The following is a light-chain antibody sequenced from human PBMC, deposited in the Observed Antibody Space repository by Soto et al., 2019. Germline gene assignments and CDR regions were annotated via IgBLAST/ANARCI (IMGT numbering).Light chain of an antibody. V-gene: IGLV6-57*04. J-gene: IGLJ3*02. CDR3: HSYDSSAHWV. Sequence: LTQPHSVSESPGKTVTISCTRSGGSIANNYVQWYQQRPCSAPTTVIYQDNERPSGVPDRFSGSIDSSSNSASLTISGLRTEDEADYYCHSYDSSAHWVFGGGTKLTVL. CDR2: QDN. CDR1: GGSIANNY.